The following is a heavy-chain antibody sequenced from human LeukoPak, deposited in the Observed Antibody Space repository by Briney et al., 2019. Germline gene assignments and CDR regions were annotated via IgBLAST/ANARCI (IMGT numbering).Heavy chain of an antibody. D-gene: IGHD3-9*01. CDR1: GFTFDDYA. Sequence: PGRSLRLSCAASGFTFDDYAMHWVRQAPGKGLEWVSGISWNSNDIGSADSVKGRLTISRDNSKNTLYLQMNSLRAEDTAVYYCATSYDILTGSRQDDDAFDIWGQGTMVTVSS. CDR3: ATSYDILTGSRQDDDAFDI. V-gene: IGHV3-9*01. J-gene: IGHJ3*02. CDR2: ISWNSNDI.